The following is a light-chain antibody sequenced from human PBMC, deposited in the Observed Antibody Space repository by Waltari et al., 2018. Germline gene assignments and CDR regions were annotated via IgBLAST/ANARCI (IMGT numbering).Light chain of an antibody. Sequence: QSALTQPASVSGSPGQSITISCAATSADVGAYKYVSWYQQHPGKAPKLMIYEVSNRPSGVSSRFSGSKSGNTASLTISGLQAEDEAYYYCSSYTTSDTWVFGGGTKLTVL. CDR2: EVS. V-gene: IGLV2-14*01. CDR3: SSYTTSDTWV. J-gene: IGLJ3*02. CDR1: SADVGAYKY.